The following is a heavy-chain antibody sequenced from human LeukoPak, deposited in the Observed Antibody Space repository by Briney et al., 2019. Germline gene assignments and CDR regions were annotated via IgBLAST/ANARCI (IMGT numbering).Heavy chain of an antibody. Sequence: SQTLSLTCTVSGGSISSGSYYWSWIRQHAGKGLEWIGRIYTSGSTNYNPSLKSRVTISVDTSKNQFSLKLSSVTAADTAVYYCAREARGYNAFDYWGQGTLVTVSS. CDR1: GGSISSGSYY. V-gene: IGHV4-61*02. D-gene: IGHD5-24*01. J-gene: IGHJ4*02. CDR2: IYTSGST. CDR3: AREARGYNAFDY.